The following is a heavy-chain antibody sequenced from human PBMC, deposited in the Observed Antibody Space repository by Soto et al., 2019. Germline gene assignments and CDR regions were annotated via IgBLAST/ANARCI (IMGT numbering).Heavy chain of an antibody. V-gene: IGHV3-30*18. J-gene: IGHJ6*02. CDR2: ISYDGSNK. CDR1: GFTFSSYG. Sequence: QVQLVESGGGVVQPGRSLRLSCAASGFTFSSYGMLWVRQAPGKGLEWVAVISYDGSNKYYADSVKGRFTISRDNSKNTLYLQMNSLRAEDTAVYYCAKDKDYYGSGRGRGGMDVWGQGTTVTVSS. D-gene: IGHD3-10*01. CDR3: AKDKDYYGSGRGRGGMDV.